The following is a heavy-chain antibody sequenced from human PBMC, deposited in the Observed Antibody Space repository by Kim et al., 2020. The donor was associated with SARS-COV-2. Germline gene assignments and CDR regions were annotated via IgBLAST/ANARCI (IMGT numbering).Heavy chain of an antibody. V-gene: IGHV3-48*03. J-gene: IGHJ6*02. Sequence: GGSLRLSCAASGFTFSSYEMNWVRQAPGKGLEWVSYISSSGSTIYYADSVKGRFTISRDNAKNSLYLQMNSLRAEDTAVYYCARELVTMVRGVPLAYYGMDVWGQGTTVTVSS. CDR1: GFTFSSYE. CDR3: ARELVTMVRGVPLAYYGMDV. CDR2: ISSSGSTI. D-gene: IGHD3-10*01.